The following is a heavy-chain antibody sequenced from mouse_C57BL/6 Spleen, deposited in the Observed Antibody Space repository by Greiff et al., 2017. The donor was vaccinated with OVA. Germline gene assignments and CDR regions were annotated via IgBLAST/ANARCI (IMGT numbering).Heavy chain of an antibody. Sequence: QVQLKQPGAELVRPGSSVKLSCKASGYTFTSYWMHWVKQRPIQGLEWIGNIDPSDSETHYNQKFKDKATLTVDKSSSTAYMQLSSLTSEDSAVYYCAREGSLLDYWGQGTTLTVSS. CDR3: AREGSLLDY. CDR1: GYTFTSYW. CDR2: IDPSDSET. V-gene: IGHV1-52*01. J-gene: IGHJ2*01. D-gene: IGHD3-1*01.